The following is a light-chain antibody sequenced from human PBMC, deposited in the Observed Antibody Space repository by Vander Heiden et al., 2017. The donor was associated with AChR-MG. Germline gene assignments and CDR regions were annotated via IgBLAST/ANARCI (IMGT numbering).Light chain of an antibody. J-gene: IGKJ3*01. CDR3: QQYGSSPFI. V-gene: IGKV3-20*01. CDR1: QNLISNY. Sequence: EIVLTQSPGTLSLSPGERATLSCRASQNLISNYLAWYQQKPGQATRLLIYGASNRATGIPDRFSGGGSGTDFTLTIRRLEPEDFAVYYCQQYGSSPFIFGPGTKVDIK. CDR2: GAS.